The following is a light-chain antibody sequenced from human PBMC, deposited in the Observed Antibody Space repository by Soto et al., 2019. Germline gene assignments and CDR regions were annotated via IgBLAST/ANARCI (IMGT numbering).Light chain of an antibody. V-gene: IGLV2-14*01. Sequence: QSALTQPASVSGSPGQSITISCTGTRSDVGGYNYVSWYQQHPGKAPKLMIYEVSNRPSGVSNRFSGSKSGNTASLTISGLQAEDEADYYCNSYTSTSSGVFGGGTKVTVL. CDR3: NSYTSTSSGV. J-gene: IGLJ3*02. CDR1: RSDVGGYNY. CDR2: EVS.